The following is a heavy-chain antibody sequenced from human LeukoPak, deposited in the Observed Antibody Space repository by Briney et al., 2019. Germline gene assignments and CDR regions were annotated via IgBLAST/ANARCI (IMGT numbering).Heavy chain of an antibody. V-gene: IGHV4-39*07. CDR2: IYYSGST. D-gene: IGHD6-13*01. Sequence: SETLSLTCTVSGDSISSSSYFWDWIRQPPGKGLEWIGSIYYSGSTYYNPSLKSRVTISVDTSKSQFSLKLSSVTAADTAVYYCARDGGREQQLPARWGQGTLVTVSS. J-gene: IGHJ4*02. CDR1: GDSISSSSYF. CDR3: ARDGGREQQLPAR.